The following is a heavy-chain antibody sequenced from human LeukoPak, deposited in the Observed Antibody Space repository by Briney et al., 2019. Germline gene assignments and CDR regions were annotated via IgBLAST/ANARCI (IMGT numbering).Heavy chain of an antibody. D-gene: IGHD5-18*01. V-gene: IGHV4-39*07. CDR3: ARDMDTAMALFDY. CDR2: IYYSGST. CDR1: GGSISSSSYY. Sequence: PSETLSLTCTVSGGSISSSSYYWGWIRQPPGKGLEWIGSIYYSGSTYYNPSLKSRVTISVDTSKNQFSLKLSSVTAADTAVYYCARDMDTAMALFDYWGQGTLVTVSS. J-gene: IGHJ4*02.